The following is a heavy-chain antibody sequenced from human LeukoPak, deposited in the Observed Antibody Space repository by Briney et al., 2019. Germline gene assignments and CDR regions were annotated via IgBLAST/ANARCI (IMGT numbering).Heavy chain of an antibody. CDR3: AKDGGSYSSGWYSSN. CDR2: ISSNGGST. V-gene: IGHV3-64*04. CDR1: GFTFSRYA. D-gene: IGHD6-19*01. Sequence: GGSLRLSCSASGFTFSRYAMHWVRQAPGKGLEYVSAISSNGGSTYYADSVKGRFTISRDNSKNTVYLQMNSLRAEDTAVYYCAKDGGSYSSGWYSSNWGQGTLVTVSS. J-gene: IGHJ4*02.